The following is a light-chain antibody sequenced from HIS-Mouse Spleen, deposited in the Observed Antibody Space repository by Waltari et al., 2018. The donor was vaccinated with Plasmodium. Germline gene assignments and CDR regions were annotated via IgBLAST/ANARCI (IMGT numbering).Light chain of an antibody. CDR1: ALPKKY. V-gene: IGLV3-10*01. CDR2: EDS. CDR3: YSTDSSGNHRV. J-gene: IGLJ3*02. Sequence: SYELTQPPSVSVSPGQTARITCSGDALPKKYAYWYQQKSGQAPVLVIYEDSKRPPGIPDRFSGSSSGTRATWTISGAQVEDEADYYCYSTDSSGNHRVFGGGTKLTVL.